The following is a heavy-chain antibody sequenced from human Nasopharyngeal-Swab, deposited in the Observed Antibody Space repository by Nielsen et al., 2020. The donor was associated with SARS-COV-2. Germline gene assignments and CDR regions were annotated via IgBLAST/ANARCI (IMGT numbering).Heavy chain of an antibody. D-gene: IGHD2-2*01. CDR2: VNYTGST. CDR3: ARQRQYQLLTYSYYYGMDV. CDR1: GGSISRYY. Sequence: SETLSLTCAVSGGSISRYYWSWIRQPPGEGLEWIGYVNYTGSTNYNPSPKSRVTISVDTSKNHFSLRLSSVTAADTAVYFCARQRQYQLLTYSYYYGMDVWGQGTTVTVSS. J-gene: IGHJ6*02. V-gene: IGHV4-59*08.